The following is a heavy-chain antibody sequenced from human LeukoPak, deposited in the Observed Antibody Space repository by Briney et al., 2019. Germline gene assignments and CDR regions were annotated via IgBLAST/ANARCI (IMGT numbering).Heavy chain of an antibody. CDR2: SYYSGST. D-gene: IGHD6-19*01. V-gene: IGHV4-59*01. Sequence: SSETLSLTCTVSGGSISSCYWSWIRQPPGKRLEWIGYSYYSGSTNYNPSLKSRVTISVDTSKNQFSLKLRSVTAADTAVYYCARESLRQQWLVRREEYYYMDVWGKGTTVTISS. J-gene: IGHJ6*03. CDR1: GGSISSCY. CDR3: ARESLRQQWLVRREEYYYMDV.